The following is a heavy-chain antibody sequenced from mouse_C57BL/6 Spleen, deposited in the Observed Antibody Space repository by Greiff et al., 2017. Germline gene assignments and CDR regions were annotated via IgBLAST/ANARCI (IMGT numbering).Heavy chain of an antibody. Sequence: QVQLQQSGAELARPGASVKMSCKASGYTFTSYTMHWVKQRPGQGLEWIGYINPSSGYTKYNQKFKDKATLTADKSSSTAYMQLSSLTSEDSAVYYCARDEIRYYYGSSQYYFDYWGQGTTLTVSS. CDR1: GYTFTSYT. J-gene: IGHJ2*01. V-gene: IGHV1-4*01. CDR3: ARDEIRYYYGSSQYYFDY. CDR2: INPSSGYT. D-gene: IGHD1-1*01.